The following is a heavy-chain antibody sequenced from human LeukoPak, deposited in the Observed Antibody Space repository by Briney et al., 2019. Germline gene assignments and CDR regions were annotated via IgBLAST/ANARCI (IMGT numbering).Heavy chain of an antibody. J-gene: IGHJ5*02. CDR1: GFTFSSYG. CDR2: ISYDGSNK. CDR3: AKVEDTGPFDP. D-gene: IGHD5-18*01. Sequence: GGSLRLSCAASGFTFSSYGMHWVRQAPGKGLEWVAVISYDGSNKYYADSVKGQFTISRDNSKNTLYLQMNSLRAEDTAVYYCAKVEDTGPFDPWGQGTLVTVSS. V-gene: IGHV3-30*18.